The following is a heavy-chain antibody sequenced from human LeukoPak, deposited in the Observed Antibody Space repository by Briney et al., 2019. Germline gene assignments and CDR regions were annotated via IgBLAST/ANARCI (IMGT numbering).Heavy chain of an antibody. CDR1: GFTFSSYS. CDR3: AKSQREACCYGMDV. Sequence: PGGSLRLSCAASGFTFSSYSMNWVRQAPGKGLEWVSSISSSSSYIYYADSVKGRFTISRDNAKNSLYLQMNSLRAEDTAVYYCAKSQREACCYGMDVWGQGTTVTVS. J-gene: IGHJ6*02. D-gene: IGHD1-26*01. CDR2: ISSSSSYI. V-gene: IGHV3-21*01.